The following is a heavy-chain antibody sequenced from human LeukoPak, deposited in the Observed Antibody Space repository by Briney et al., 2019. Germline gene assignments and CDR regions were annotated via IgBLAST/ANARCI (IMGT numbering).Heavy chain of an antibody. Sequence: PGGSLRLSCAASGFTFSSYRMNWVRQAPGNGLEWISYISSSSNTIYYADSVKGRFTISRDNAKNSLYLQMNSLRAEDTAVYYCAKTMVPWKRVRATPLDYWGQGTLVTVPS. D-gene: IGHD1-26*01. CDR2: ISSSSNTI. CDR1: GFTFSSYR. V-gene: IGHV3-48*01. J-gene: IGHJ4*02. CDR3: AKTMVPWKRVRATPLDY.